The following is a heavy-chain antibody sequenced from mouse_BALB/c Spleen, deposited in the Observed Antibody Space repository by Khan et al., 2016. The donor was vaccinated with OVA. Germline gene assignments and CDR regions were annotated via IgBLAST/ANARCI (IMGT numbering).Heavy chain of an antibody. V-gene: IGHV3-2*02. CDR3: ARTARIKY. CDR2: ISYSGST. CDR1: GYSITSGYG. D-gene: IGHD1-2*01. J-gene: IGHJ2*01. Sequence: EVQLQESGPGLVKPSQSLSLTCTVTGYSITSGYGWNWIRQFPGNKLEWTGYISYSGSTNYNPSLKSRISITRDTSKNQLFLQLNSVTTEDTATYYCARTARIKYWGQGTTLTVSS.